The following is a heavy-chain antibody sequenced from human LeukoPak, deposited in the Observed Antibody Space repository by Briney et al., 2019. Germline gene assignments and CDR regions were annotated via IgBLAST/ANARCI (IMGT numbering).Heavy chain of an antibody. CDR2: ISTGSSTT. Sequence: GGSLRLSCAASEFAFSTYNMNWVRQAPGKGLEWVSYISTGSSTTYYADSVKGRFTISRDNVENSLYLQMNSLRDEDTAVYYCARVAAGYSVNYFDYWGQGTLVTVSS. J-gene: IGHJ4*02. CDR3: ARVAAGYSVNYFDY. V-gene: IGHV3-48*02. D-gene: IGHD4-23*01. CDR1: EFAFSTYN.